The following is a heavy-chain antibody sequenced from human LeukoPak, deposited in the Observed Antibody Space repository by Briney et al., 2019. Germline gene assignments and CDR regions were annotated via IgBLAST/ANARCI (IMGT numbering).Heavy chain of an antibody. J-gene: IGHJ6*03. CDR1: GGSISSGSYY. CDR2: IYYSGST. Sequence: SETLSLTCTVSGGSISSGSYYWGWIRQPPGKGLEWIGSIYYSGSTNYNPSLKSRVTISVDTSKNQFSLKLSSVTAADTAVYYCARTTVTTSHYYYYYYMDVWGKGTTVTVSS. D-gene: IGHD4-17*01. V-gene: IGHV4-39*07. CDR3: ARTTVTTSHYYYYYYMDV.